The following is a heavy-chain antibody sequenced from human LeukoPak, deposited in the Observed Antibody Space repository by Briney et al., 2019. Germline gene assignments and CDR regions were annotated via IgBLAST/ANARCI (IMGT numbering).Heavy chain of an antibody. Sequence: GGSLRLSCTASGFTVSTNYMSWVRQAPGKGLEGVSVIYSGGSTYYADSVKGRFTISRDNSKNTLYLQMNSLRIEDTAVYYCAKKAPGTWVPLDSWGQGTLVTVSS. CDR2: IYSGGST. CDR3: AKKAPGTWVPLDS. D-gene: IGHD1-14*01. J-gene: IGHJ4*02. CDR1: GFTVSTNY. V-gene: IGHV3-66*02.